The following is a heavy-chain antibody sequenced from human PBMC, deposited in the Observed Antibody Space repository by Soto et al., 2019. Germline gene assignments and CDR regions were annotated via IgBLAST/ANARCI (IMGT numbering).Heavy chain of an antibody. CDR3: ARVGTYCTNGVCYVHYGMDV. D-gene: IGHD2-8*01. CDR2: IKQDGSEK. V-gene: IGHV3-7*03. Sequence: GGSLRLSCAASGFTFSSYWMSWVRQAPGKGLEWVANIKQDGSEKYYVDSVKGRFTISRDNAKNSLYLQMNSLRAEDTAVYYCARVGTYCTNGVCYVHYGMDVWGQGTTVTVAS. J-gene: IGHJ6*02. CDR1: GFTFSSYW.